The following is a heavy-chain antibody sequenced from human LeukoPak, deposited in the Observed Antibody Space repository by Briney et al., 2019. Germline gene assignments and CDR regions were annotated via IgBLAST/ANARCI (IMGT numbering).Heavy chain of an antibody. CDR3: ARVPPPYDSSGYYYGWYFDL. CDR1: GGSISSSSYY. J-gene: IGHJ2*01. V-gene: IGHV4-39*07. CDR2: IYYSGST. Sequence: PSETLSLTCTVSGGSISSSSYYWGWIRQPPGRGLEWIGSIYYSGSTYYNPSLKSRVTISVDTSKNQFSLKLSSVTAADTAVYYCARVPPPYDSSGYYYGWYFDLWGRGTLVTVSS. D-gene: IGHD3-22*01.